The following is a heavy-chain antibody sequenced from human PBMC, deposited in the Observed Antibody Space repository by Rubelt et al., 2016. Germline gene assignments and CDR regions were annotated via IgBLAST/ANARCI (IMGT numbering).Heavy chain of an antibody. V-gene: IGHV3-74*01. CDR2: INTEGSIT. D-gene: IGHD5-24*01. CDR1: GFIFNKYW. Sequence: EVQLVESGGVSVRRGGSVRLSCAASGFIFNKYWMHWVRQVPGEGLMWVSRINTEGSITNYADSVKGRLTISRDNAKNTVYLEMNSLRAEDTAVYYCARPAVETDSDVFDYWGQGTLVTVSS. CDR3: ARPAVETDSDVFDY. J-gene: IGHJ4*02.